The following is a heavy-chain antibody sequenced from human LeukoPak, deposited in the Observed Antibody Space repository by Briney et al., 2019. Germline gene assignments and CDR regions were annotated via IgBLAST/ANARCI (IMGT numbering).Heavy chain of an antibody. D-gene: IGHD5-18*01. V-gene: IGHV4-34*01. CDR2: INHSGST. J-gene: IGHJ4*02. CDR1: GGSFSGYY. CDR3: ARGVGYSYGLSPFDY. Sequence: SETLSLTCAVYGGSFSGYYWSWIRQPPGKGLEWIGEINHSGSTNYNPSLKSRVTISVDTSKNQFSLKLSSVTAADTAVYYCARGVGYSYGLSPFDYWGQGTLVTVSP.